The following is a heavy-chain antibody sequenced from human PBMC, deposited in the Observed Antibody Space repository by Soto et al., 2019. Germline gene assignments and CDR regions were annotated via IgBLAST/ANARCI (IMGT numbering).Heavy chain of an antibody. J-gene: IGHJ4*02. Sequence: SDTLSLTCAVSGGSISSSNWWSWVRQPPGKGLEWIGEIYHSGSTNYNPSLKSRVTISVDKSKNQFSLKLSSVTAADTAVYYCARGDTAMANPLDYWGQGTLVTVSS. CDR2: IYHSGST. V-gene: IGHV4-4*02. CDR3: ARGDTAMANPLDY. D-gene: IGHD5-18*01. CDR1: GGSISSSNW.